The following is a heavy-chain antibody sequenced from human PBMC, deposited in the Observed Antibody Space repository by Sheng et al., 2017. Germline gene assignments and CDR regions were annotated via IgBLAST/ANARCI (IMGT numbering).Heavy chain of an antibody. CDR2: IYHSGST. CDR1: GYSISSGYY. D-gene: IGHD2-2*01. J-gene: IGHJ4*02. CDR3: ARNGIPAASYFFDC. Sequence: QVQMQESGPGLVKPSETLSLTCTVSGYSISSGYYWGWIRQPPGKGLEWIGNIYHSGSTYYNPSLKSRVAISVDTSKNQFSLKLSSVTAADTALYYCARNGIPAASYFFDCWAREPWSPSPQ. V-gene: IGHV4-38-2*02.